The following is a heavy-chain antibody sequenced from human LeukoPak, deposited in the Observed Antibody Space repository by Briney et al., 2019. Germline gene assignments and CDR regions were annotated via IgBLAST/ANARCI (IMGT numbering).Heavy chain of an antibody. CDR3: ARQLNYYDSSGYYPYYFDY. J-gene: IGHJ4*02. V-gene: IGHV4-39*01. CDR1: GGSISSYY. D-gene: IGHD3-22*01. CDR2: IYYSGST. Sequence: PSETLSLTCTVSGGSISSYYWGWIRQPPGKGLEWIGSIYYSGSTYYNPSLKSRVTISVDTSKNQFSLKLSSVTAADTAVYYCARQLNYYDSSGYYPYYFDYWGQGTLVTVSS.